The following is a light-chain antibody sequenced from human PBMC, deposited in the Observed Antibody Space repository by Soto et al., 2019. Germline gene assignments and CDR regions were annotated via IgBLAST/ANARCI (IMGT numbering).Light chain of an antibody. CDR3: QQYHADPWT. CDR1: ETINSW. CDR2: DAS. J-gene: IGKJ1*01. V-gene: IGKV1-5*01. Sequence: DIHMTQSPSTLSGSVGDRVTISCGASETINSWLAWYQQKPGKAPKVVIYDASNLESGVPSRFSGSGSGTEFTLTISSLQPDDFATYYCQQYHADPWTFGQGTKVEVK.